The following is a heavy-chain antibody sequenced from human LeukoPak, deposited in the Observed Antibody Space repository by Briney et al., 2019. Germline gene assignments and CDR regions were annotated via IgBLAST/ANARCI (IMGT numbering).Heavy chain of an antibody. CDR3: VPTSCYACDY. CDR1: GLTFSAYA. J-gene: IGHJ4*02. D-gene: IGHD2-2*01. V-gene: IGHV3-23*01. CDR2: IGESGGNT. Sequence: PGGSLRLSCATSGLTFSAYAMKWVRQAPNKALEWVSGIGESGGNTYCADSVKGRFTISRDNSKNTLYLQMNSLRAEDTAVYYCVPTSCYACDYWGQGTLVTVSS.